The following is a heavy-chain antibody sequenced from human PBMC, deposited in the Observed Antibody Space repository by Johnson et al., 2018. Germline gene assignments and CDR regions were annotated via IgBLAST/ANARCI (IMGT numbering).Heavy chain of an antibody. CDR3: AKKNTGGMIRGLIITGAFDI. V-gene: IGHV3-23*04. CDR2: ISGTGGST. CDR1: RFTFSSYA. Sequence: VQLVESGGGLVQPGGSLRLSCAASRFTFSSYAMNLIRQAPGKGLEWVSAISGTGGSTYYADSVKGRFTISRDNSKNTLYLQMNSLSAEDTAIYYCAKKNTGGMIRGLIITGAFDIWGQGTVVTVSS. J-gene: IGHJ3*02. D-gene: IGHD3-10*01.